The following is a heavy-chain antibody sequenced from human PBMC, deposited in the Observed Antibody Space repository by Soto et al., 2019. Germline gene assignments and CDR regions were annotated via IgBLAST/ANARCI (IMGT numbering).Heavy chain of an antibody. CDR2: IWYDGSTK. CDR3: SRVASSSSWHIPHFDQ. V-gene: IGHV3-33*01. J-gene: IGHJ4*02. CDR1: GFMFRSYA. Sequence: PGGSLRLSCAASGFMFRSYAMHWVRQAPGKGLEWVAGIWYDGSTKYYGDSVKGRYSISRDNSKNMLDLQMNSLRAEDTAVYYSSRVASSSSWHIPHFDQWGQGTLVTSPQ. D-gene: IGHD6-13*01.